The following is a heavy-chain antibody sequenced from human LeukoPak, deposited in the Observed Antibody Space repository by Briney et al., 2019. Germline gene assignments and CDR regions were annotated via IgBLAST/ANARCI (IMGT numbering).Heavy chain of an antibody. CDR3: GRLAHNAWYAIDF. D-gene: IGHD2-2*01. J-gene: IGHJ4*02. CDR1: GFTFNSYW. Sequence: GGSLRLSCAASGFTFNSYWMSWVRQAPGKGLEWLANILPDGSQKYYVDSVKGRFTISRDNPKNSLYLQINNLRAEDTAVYYCGRLAHNAWYAIDFWGQGTLVTVSS. CDR2: ILPDGSQK. V-gene: IGHV3-7*01.